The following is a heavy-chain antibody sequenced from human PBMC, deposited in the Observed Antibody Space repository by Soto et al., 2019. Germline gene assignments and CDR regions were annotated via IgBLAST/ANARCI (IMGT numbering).Heavy chain of an antibody. D-gene: IGHD1-26*01. CDR1: GGTFSSYA. J-gene: IGHJ4*02. Sequence: QVQLVQSGAEVKKPGSSVKVSCKASGGTFSSYAISWVRQAPGQGLEWMGGIIPIFGTANYAQKFQGRVTITADESTSTASMELSSLRSEDTAVYYCARGWYSGSYYELDYWGQGTLVTVSS. V-gene: IGHV1-69*12. CDR2: IIPIFGTA. CDR3: ARGWYSGSYYELDY.